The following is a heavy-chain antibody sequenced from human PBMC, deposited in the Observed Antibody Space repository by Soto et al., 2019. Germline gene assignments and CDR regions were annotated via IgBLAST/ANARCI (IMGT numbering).Heavy chain of an antibody. CDR2: ISGSGGST. J-gene: IGHJ4*02. V-gene: IGHV3-23*01. D-gene: IGHD6-19*01. CDR1: GFTFSSYA. CDR3: ARRSSGWYFDY. Sequence: EVQLLESGGGLVQPGGSLRLSCAACGFTFSSYAVTWVRQAPGKGLEWVSVISGSGGSTYYADSVKGRFTISRDNSKNTLYLQMNSLRAEDTAVYYCARRSSGWYFDYWGQGTLVTVSS.